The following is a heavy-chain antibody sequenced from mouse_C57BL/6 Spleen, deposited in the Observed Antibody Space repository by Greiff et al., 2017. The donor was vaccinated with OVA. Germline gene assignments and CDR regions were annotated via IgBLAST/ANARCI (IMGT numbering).Heavy chain of an antibody. D-gene: IGHD1-1*02. CDR1: GFTFSNYW. CDR2: IRLKSDNYAT. Sequence: EVKVEESGGGLVQPGGSMKLSCVASGFTFSNYWMNWVRQSPEKGLEWVAQIRLKSDNYATHYAESVKGRFTISRDDSKSSVYLQMNNLRAEDTGIYYCTLEGSGAYWGQGTLVTVSA. V-gene: IGHV6-3*01. CDR3: TLEGSGAY. J-gene: IGHJ3*01.